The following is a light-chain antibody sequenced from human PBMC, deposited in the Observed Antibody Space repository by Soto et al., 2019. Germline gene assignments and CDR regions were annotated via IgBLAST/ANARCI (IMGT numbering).Light chain of an antibody. CDR2: SAS. CDR1: QSISSW. J-gene: IGKJ4*01. Sequence: DIQITQSPSTLSASVGDRVTITCRASQSISSWLAWYQQKPRNAPKLLIYSASNLQSGVPSRFSGSGSGTDFTLTINSLLPEDFATYYCQQSYSTPLTFGGGTKVDIK. V-gene: IGKV1-39*01. CDR3: QQSYSTPLT.